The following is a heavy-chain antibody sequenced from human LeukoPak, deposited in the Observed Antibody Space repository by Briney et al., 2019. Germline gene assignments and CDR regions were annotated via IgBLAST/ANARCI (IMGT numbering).Heavy chain of an antibody. V-gene: IGHV4-59*01. CDR1: GGSISSY. J-gene: IGHJ4*02. CDR2: IYFTGTT. D-gene: IGHD3-10*01. CDR3: VNGGSYLTN. Sequence: PSETLSLTCTVSGGSISSYWSWIRQSPGKGLEWIGYIYFTGTTNYNPFLKSRLTISIDTSRNQFSLKLSSATAADTAIYYCVNGGSYLTNWGQGILVTVSS.